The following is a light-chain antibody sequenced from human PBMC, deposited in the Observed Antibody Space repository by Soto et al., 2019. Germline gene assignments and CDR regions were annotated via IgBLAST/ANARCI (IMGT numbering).Light chain of an antibody. CDR2: GAS. CDR1: QSINSE. CDR3: QQGHNWPFT. V-gene: IGKV3-15*01. Sequence: EIVMTQSPATLSLSPGERAALSCRASQSINSELVWYQQKPGQPPRLLIYGASTRATGVPARFTGSQSGSEFTLTISGLQSEDFAVYYCQQGHNWPFTFGQGTRLEL. J-gene: IGKJ2*01.